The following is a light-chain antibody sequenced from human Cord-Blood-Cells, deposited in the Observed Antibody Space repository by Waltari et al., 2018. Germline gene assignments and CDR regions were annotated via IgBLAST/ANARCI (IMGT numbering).Light chain of an antibody. V-gene: IGLV2-14*01. J-gene: IGLJ2*01. CDR1: SSDVGGYNY. CDR3: SSYTSSSTYVV. Sequence: QSALTPPASVSGSPGQSITISCTGTSSDVGGYNYVLWYQQHPGKAPQLMIYDVSNRPSGVSNRFSCSKSGNTASLTISGLQAEDEADYYCSSYTSSSTYVVFGGGTKLTVL. CDR2: DVS.